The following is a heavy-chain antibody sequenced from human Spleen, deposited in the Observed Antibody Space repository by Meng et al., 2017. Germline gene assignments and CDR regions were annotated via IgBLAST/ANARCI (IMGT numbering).Heavy chain of an antibody. J-gene: IGHJ4*02. V-gene: IGHV1-2*06. CDR3: ARDEDISAAGKLFGDY. Sequence: VRQGQSGAEVKRPGASVKASCKASGYSCSDYWLHWVRRAPGQGLEWMGRINPKSGDTHYAQRFQGRVTMTGDTSISTAYMELSGLRSDDTAMYYCARDEDISAAGKLFGDYWGQGTLVTVSS. CDR2: INPKSGDT. D-gene: IGHD6-13*01. CDR1: GYSCSDYW.